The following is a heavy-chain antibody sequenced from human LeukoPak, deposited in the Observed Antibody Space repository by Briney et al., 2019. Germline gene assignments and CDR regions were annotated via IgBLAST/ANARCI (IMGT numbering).Heavy chain of an antibody. J-gene: IGHJ5*02. CDR1: GGSISSGSYY. V-gene: IGHV4-61*02. Sequence: PSETLSLTCTVPGGSISSGSYYWSWIRQPAGKGLEWIGRIYTSGSTNYNPSLKSRATISVDTSKNQFSLKLSSVTAADTAVYYCARLRAPANWFDPWGQGTLVTVSS. D-gene: IGHD1-26*01. CDR3: ARLRAPANWFDP. CDR2: IYTSGST.